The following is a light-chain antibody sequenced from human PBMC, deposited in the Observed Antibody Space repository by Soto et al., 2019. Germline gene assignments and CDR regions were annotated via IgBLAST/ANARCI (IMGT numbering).Light chain of an antibody. CDR1: QTISDY. Sequence: DIQMTQSPPSLSASVGDRFTITCRASQTISDYLHWYQQKPGKAPTLLIYGSSSLQTGVPPRFSGSGSGTEFTLTISSLQPEDFGTYYCQQTYDSLVSLGGGTKVDIK. CDR3: QQTYDSLVS. V-gene: IGKV1-39*01. CDR2: GSS. J-gene: IGKJ4*01.